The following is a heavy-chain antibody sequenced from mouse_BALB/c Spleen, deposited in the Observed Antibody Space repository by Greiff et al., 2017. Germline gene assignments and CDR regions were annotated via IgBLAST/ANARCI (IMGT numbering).Heavy chain of an antibody. Sequence: DVKLVESGGGLVKPGGSLKLSCAASGFTFSSYTMSWVRQTPEKRLEWVATISSGGSYTYYPDSVKGRFTISRDNAKNTLYLQMSSLKSEDTAMYYCTRDLQLTGTYCDVWGAGTTVTVSS. CDR1: GFTFSSYT. CDR2: ISSGGSYT. CDR3: TRDLQLTGTYCDV. D-gene: IGHD4-1*01. V-gene: IGHV5-6-4*01. J-gene: IGHJ1*01.